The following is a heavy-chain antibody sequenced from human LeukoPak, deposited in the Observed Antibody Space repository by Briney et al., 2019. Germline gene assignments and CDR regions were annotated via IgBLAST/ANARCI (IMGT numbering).Heavy chain of an antibody. V-gene: IGHV3-11*01. CDR1: GFRFSDYY. Sequence: GGSLRLSCVVSGFRFSDYYMSWIRQTPGKGLELISYISGSGDAIYYTDSVKGRFTISRDNAKNSLYLQLDNLSAEDTAFYYCASLYDSTGFCSDYWGQGALVTVS. D-gene: IGHD3-22*01. CDR2: ISGSGDAI. J-gene: IGHJ4*02. CDR3: ASLYDSTGFCSDY.